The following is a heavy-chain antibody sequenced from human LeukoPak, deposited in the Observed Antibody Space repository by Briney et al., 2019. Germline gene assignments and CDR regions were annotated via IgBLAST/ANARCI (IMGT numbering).Heavy chain of an antibody. J-gene: IGHJ4*02. CDR2: FDPEDGET. CDR1: GYTLTELS. V-gene: IGHV1-24*01. Sequence: ASVKVSCKVSGYTLTELSMHWVRQAPGKGLEWMGGFDPEDGETIYAQKFQGRVTMTEDTSTDTAYMELSSLRSEDTAVYYCAAVVVVTAINPLGFDYWGQGTLVTVSS. CDR3: AAVVVVTAINPLGFDY. D-gene: IGHD2-21*02.